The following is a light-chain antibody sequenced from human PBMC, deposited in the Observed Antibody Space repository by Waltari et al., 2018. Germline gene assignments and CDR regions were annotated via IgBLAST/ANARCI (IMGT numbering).Light chain of an antibody. Sequence: IQLTQSPSSLSASVGDRSTIPSRASQGIPTFLVWYQQHPGKAPKVLVYAASTLQSGVPPRFSGSGSGTDFTLTISSLQPEDFATYYCQQLKTYPFTFGGGTKVQI. CDR3: QQLKTYPFT. CDR1: QGIPTF. CDR2: AAS. J-gene: IGKJ4*01. V-gene: IGKV1-9*01.